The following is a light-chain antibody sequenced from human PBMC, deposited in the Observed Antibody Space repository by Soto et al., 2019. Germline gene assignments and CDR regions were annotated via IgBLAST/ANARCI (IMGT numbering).Light chain of an antibody. Sequence: QPVLTQSSSATASLGSKVKLTCTLSSRQNSYIIAWHQQQPGKAPRYLMKLEGSGSYNKGNGVPDRFSGSSSGADRYLTISNLQFEDEADYYCETWDSNTRVFGGGNKLTVL. V-gene: IGLV4-60*02. CDR1: SRQNSYI. J-gene: IGLJ2*01. CDR2: LEGSGSY. CDR3: ETWDSNTRV.